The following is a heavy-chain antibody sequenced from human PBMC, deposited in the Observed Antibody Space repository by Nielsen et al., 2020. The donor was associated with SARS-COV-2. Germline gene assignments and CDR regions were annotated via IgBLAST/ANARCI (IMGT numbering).Heavy chain of an antibody. D-gene: IGHD3-3*01. CDR3: ARDTTRFGVVTYYFDY. Sequence: GGSLRLSCAASGFTFSSYEMNWVRQAPGKGLEWVSYISSSGSTIYYADSVKGRFTISRDNAENSLYLQMNSLRAEDTAVYYCARDTTRFGVVTYYFDYWGQGTLVTVSS. J-gene: IGHJ4*02. V-gene: IGHV3-48*03. CDR1: GFTFSSYE. CDR2: ISSSGSTI.